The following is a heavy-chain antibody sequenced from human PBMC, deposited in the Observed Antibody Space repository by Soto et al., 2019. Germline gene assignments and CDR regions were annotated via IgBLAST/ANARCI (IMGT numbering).Heavy chain of an antibody. CDR1: GDSIISGDYY. Sequence: PSETLSLTCTVSGDSIISGDYYWSWIRQPPGKGLEWIGCIYYSGNTYYNPSLKRRFSISVDTSKNQFSLKLSSATAADTAVYYCARGGRGYSGYDINVTPGSQFDYWGQGTLVTVSS. CDR2: IYYSGNT. CDR3: ARGGRGYSGYDINVTPGSQFDY. J-gene: IGHJ4*02. V-gene: IGHV4-30-4*01. D-gene: IGHD5-12*01.